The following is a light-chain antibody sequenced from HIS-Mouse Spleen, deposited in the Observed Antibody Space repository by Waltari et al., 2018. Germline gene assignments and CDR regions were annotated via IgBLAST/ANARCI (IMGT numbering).Light chain of an antibody. CDR1: SSDVGGYNY. Sequence: QSALTQPPSASGSPGQSVTISCTGTSSDVGGYNYVSRYQQHPGKAPKLMIYEVSKRPSGVPDRFSGSKSGNTDSLTVSGLQAEDEADYYCSSYAGSNNYVFGTGTKVTVL. CDR2: EVS. J-gene: IGLJ1*01. CDR3: SSYAGSNNYV. V-gene: IGLV2-8*01.